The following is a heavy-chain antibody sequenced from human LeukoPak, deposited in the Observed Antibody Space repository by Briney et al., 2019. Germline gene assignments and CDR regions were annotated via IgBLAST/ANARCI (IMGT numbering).Heavy chain of an antibody. J-gene: IGHJ3*02. Sequence: GESLKISCKGSGYSFTSYWIGWVRQMPGKGLEWMGIIYPGDSDTRYSPSFQGQVTISVDKSISTAYLQWSSLKASDTAMYYCARLMTTVTIRILGAFDIWGQGTMVTVSS. D-gene: IGHD4-17*01. V-gene: IGHV5-51*01. CDR2: IYPGDSDT. CDR3: ARLMTTVTIRILGAFDI. CDR1: GYSFTSYW.